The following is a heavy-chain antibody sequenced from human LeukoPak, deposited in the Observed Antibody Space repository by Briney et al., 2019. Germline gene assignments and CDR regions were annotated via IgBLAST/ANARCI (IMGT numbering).Heavy chain of an antibody. V-gene: IGHV1-46*01. CDR3: AREGAVGGTRYYFDY. CDR2: INPSGGSR. Sequence: ASVKVSCKASGDTFSSYYMHWVRQAPGQGREWMGIINPSGGSRSYAQKFQGRVTMTRDTSTSTVYMELRSLRSEDTTVYYCAREGAVGGTRYYFDYWGQGTQVTVSS. CDR1: GDTFSSYY. D-gene: IGHD1-26*01. J-gene: IGHJ4*02.